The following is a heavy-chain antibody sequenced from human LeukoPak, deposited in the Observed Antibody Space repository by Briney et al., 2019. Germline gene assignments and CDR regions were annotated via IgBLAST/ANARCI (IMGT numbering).Heavy chain of an antibody. D-gene: IGHD4-23*01. V-gene: IGHV3-21*01. CDR3: ARGAHKRDDYGGFFDY. CDR2: IDSITHNI. Sequence: GGSLRLSCAASGFTFSSYSMNWVRQAPGKGLEWVSSIDSITHNIYYADSVRGRFTISRDNAKNSLFLQMNSLRAEDTAVYYCARGAHKRDDYGGFFDYWGQGTLVTVSS. J-gene: IGHJ4*02. CDR1: GFTFSSYS.